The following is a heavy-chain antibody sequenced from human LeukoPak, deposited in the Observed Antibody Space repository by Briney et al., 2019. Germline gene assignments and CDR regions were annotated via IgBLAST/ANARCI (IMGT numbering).Heavy chain of an antibody. D-gene: IGHD3-16*01. V-gene: IGHV3-48*04. CDR3: AKEGGKGDAFDI. J-gene: IGHJ3*02. CDR2: ISSSGSTI. CDR1: GFTFSSYS. Sequence: GGSLRLSCAASGFTFSSYSMNWVRQAPGKGLEWVSYISSSGSTIYYADSVKGRFTISRDNAKNSLYLQMNSLRAEDTAVYYCAKEGGKGDAFDIWGQGTMVTVSS.